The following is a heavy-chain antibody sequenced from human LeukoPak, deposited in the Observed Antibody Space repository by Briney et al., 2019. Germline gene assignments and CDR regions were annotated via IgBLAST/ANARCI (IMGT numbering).Heavy chain of an antibody. CDR2: IIPIFGTA. Sequence: GASVKVSCKASGGTFSSYAISWVRQAPGQGLEWMGGIIPIFGTANYAQKFQGRVTITADESTSTAYMELSSLRSEDTAVYYCARTLGYCSGGSRFKNLYYYYYYMDVWGKGTTVTVSS. V-gene: IGHV1-69*13. CDR3: ARTLGYCSGGSRFKNLYYYYYYMDV. J-gene: IGHJ6*03. D-gene: IGHD2-15*01. CDR1: GGTFSSYA.